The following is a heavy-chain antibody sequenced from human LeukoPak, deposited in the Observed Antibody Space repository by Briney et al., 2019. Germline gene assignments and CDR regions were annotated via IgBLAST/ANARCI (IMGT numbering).Heavy chain of an antibody. Sequence: GGSLRLSCAAFGFIFSSFAMSWVRQVPGKGLEWVSSISDSGGSTYYAGSVKGRFTISRDNSKNTLYLQMNSLRAGDTAIYYCAKDRGRAATADYFDCWGQGTLVTVSS. J-gene: IGHJ4*02. V-gene: IGHV3-23*01. CDR2: ISDSGGST. CDR3: AKDRGRAATADYFDC. CDR1: GFIFSSFA. D-gene: IGHD2-15*01.